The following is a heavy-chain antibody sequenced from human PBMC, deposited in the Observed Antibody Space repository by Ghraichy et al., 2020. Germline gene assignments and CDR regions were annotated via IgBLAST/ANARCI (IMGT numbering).Heavy chain of an antibody. V-gene: IGHV4-39*01. Sequence: SETLSLTCTVSGGSISSSSYYWGWIRQPPGKGLEWIGNIYYSGTTYYNPSLKSRVTISVDTPKNQFSLRLRSVTAADTAVYFCARRAGTTGWFDPWGQRTLVTVSS. J-gene: IGHJ5*02. CDR2: IYYSGTT. D-gene: IGHD1-7*01. CDR1: GGSISSSSYY. CDR3: ARRAGTTGWFDP.